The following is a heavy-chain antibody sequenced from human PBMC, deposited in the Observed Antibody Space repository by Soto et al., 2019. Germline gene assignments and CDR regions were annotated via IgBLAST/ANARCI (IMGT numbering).Heavy chain of an antibody. V-gene: IGHV3-23*01. J-gene: IGHJ3*01. CDR3: AKGFIVVVTAIRPDDNFDV. CDR2: ISRGGGST. CDR1: GFTFNTYA. Sequence: EVQLLESGGGLVQPGGSLRLSCAASGFTFNTYAMNWVRQVPGKGLEWVASISRGGGSTYYADSVKGRFTISRDTSKNTLYLQMNSLSAEDTAVYYCAKGFIVVVTAIRPDDNFDVWGQGTMVTVSS. D-gene: IGHD2-21*02.